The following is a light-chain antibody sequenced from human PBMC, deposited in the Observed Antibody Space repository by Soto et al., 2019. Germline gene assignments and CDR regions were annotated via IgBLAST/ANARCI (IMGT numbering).Light chain of an antibody. Sequence: QSALTQPASVSGSPGQSITLSCTGTSSDVGRYNYVSWYQQHPGKAPKLIIYDVSNRPSGVSNRFSGSKSGNTASLTISGLQAEDEADYYCLSYTGISALWVFGGGTQLTVL. V-gene: IGLV2-14*03. CDR2: DVS. J-gene: IGLJ3*02. CDR3: LSYTGISALWV. CDR1: SSDVGRYNY.